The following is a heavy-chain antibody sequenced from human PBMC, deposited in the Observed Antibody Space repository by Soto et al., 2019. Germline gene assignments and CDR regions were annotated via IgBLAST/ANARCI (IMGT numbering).Heavy chain of an antibody. CDR3: ARGGSRAAIHNWFDP. Sequence: QVQLQESGPGLVKPSETLSLTCTVSNGSISSYYWSWIRQAPGKGLEWIGYIYYYGSANYNPSLKSRVTISLETSKNQFSLQLTSVTAADTAVYYCARGGSRAAIHNWFDPWGPGTLVTVAS. V-gene: IGHV4-59*01. D-gene: IGHD2-2*01. CDR1: NGSISSYY. CDR2: IYYYGSA. J-gene: IGHJ5*02.